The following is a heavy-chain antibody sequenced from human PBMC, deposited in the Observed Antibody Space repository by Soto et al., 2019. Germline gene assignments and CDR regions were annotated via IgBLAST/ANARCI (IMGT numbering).Heavy chain of an antibody. CDR2: ISWQSGSI. CDR1: GFIFDDYA. J-gene: IGHJ4*02. Sequence: EVQLVESGGGLAQPGRSLRLSCAASGFIFDDYAMHWVRQAPGKGLEWVSGISWQSGSIRYADSVKGRFTISRDNAKNSLYLQMNSLRVEETALYYCAKDMFSSSSAATFDYWGQGILVTVSS. CDR3: AKDMFSSSSAATFDY. V-gene: IGHV3-9*01. D-gene: IGHD6-6*01.